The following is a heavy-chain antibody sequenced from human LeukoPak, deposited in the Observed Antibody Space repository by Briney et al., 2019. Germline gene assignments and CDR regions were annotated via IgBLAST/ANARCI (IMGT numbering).Heavy chain of an antibody. D-gene: IGHD3-16*01. CDR1: GFTFSSYS. CDR3: AKHYAKGDFFDH. Sequence: GGSLRLSRVASGFTFSSYSMNWVRQAPGKGLEWVSGISASGGSTYYADSVKGRFTISRDNSKNTLFLQMNSLRAEDTALYYCAKHYAKGDFFDHWGQGSLVTVSS. CDR2: ISASGGST. J-gene: IGHJ4*02. V-gene: IGHV3-23*01.